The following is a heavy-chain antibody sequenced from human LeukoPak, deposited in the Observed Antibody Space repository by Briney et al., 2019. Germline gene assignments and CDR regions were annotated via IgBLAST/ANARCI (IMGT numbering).Heavy chain of an antibody. V-gene: IGHV4-39*07. CDR1: GDSISSSSDY. CDR3: ARDIRYDY. J-gene: IGHJ4*02. CDR2: ISYSGTV. Sequence: SETLSLTCTVSGDSISSSSDYWGWIRQSPGKGLEWIASISYSGTVYYNPSLTSRVTISGDTSKNQFSLKLYSVTAADTAVYYCARDIRYDYWGQGILVSVSS.